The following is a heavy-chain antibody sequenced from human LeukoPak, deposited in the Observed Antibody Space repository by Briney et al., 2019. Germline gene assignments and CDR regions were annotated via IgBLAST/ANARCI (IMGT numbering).Heavy chain of an antibody. V-gene: IGHV1-18*04. CDR1: GYTFTSYG. D-gene: IGHD2-2*01. CDR2: INAYNGNT. J-gene: IGHJ4*02. CDR3: ARDSELVVVRNYFDY. Sequence: GASVKVSCKASGYTFTSYGISWVRQAPGQGLEWMGWINAYNGNTNYAQKLQGRVTMTTDTSTSTAYMELRSLRSDDTAVYYCARDSELVVVRNYFDYWGQGTLVTVSS.